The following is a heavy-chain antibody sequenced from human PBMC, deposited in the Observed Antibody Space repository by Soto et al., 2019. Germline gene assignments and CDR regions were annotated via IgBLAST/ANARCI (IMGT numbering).Heavy chain of an antibody. CDR1: GFSITNAW. V-gene: IGHV3-15*07. CDR2: LKRKIDGETT. CDR3: TPGSVEGV. Sequence: EVQLVESGGGLVKPGGSLRLSCVASGFSITNAWLNWVRQAPGKGREWVGRLKRKIDGETTDYAAPVKGRFTISRDDSKNMLYLQMNSLKAGDTALYYCTPGSVEGVWGQGTTVTVSS. J-gene: IGHJ6*02. D-gene: IGHD2-15*01.